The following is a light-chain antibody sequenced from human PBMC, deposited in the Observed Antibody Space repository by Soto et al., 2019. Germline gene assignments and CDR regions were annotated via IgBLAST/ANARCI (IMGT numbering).Light chain of an antibody. CDR3: QQYNSYSPLT. V-gene: IGKV1-5*01. CDR1: QSISSW. CDR2: DAS. J-gene: IGKJ1*01. Sequence: DIQMTNSLSTLPQSLGNKVTITSRPSQSISSWLAWYQQKPGKAPKLLIYDASSLESGVPSRFSGSGSGTEFTLTISSLQPDDFATYYCQQYNSYSPLTFGQGTKVDIK.